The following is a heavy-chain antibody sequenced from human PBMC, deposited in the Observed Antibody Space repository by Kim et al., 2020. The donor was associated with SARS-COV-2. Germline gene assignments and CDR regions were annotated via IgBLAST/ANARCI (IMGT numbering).Heavy chain of an antibody. CDR3: ARDRDYYGSGSYSYYYGMDV. CDR2: IYYSGST. CDR1: GGSISSGDYY. D-gene: IGHD3-10*01. Sequence: SETLSLTCTVSGGSISSGDYYWSWIRQPPGKGLEWIGYIYYSGSTYYNPSLKSRVTISVDTSKNQFSLKLSSVTAADTAVYYCARDRDYYGSGSYSYYYGMDVWGQGTTVTVSS. V-gene: IGHV4-30-4*01. J-gene: IGHJ6*02.